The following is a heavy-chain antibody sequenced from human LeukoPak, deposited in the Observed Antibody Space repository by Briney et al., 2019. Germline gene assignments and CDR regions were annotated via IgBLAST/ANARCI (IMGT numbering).Heavy chain of an antibody. V-gene: IGHV4-59*12. J-gene: IGHJ5*02. CDR2: IYYSGTT. D-gene: IGHD3-22*01. Sequence: NASETLSLTCTVSGGSISSYYWSWIRQPPGKGLEWIGYIYYSGTTNYNPSLKSRVTISVDTSKNQFSLKLSSVTAADTAVYYCARARGYYDSSGFLWFDPWGQGTLVTVSS. CDR1: GGSISSYY. CDR3: ARARGYYDSSGFLWFDP.